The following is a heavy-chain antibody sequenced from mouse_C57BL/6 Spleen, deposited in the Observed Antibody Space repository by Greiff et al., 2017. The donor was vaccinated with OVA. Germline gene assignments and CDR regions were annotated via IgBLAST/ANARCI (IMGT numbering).Heavy chain of an antibody. J-gene: IGHJ3*01. Sequence: QVQLQQSGPELVKPGASVKISCKASGYAFSSSWMNWVKQRPGTGLEWIGRIYPGDGDTNYNGKFKGKATLTADKSSSTAYMQLSSLTSEDSAVYFCARGGGFAYWGQGTLVTVSA. V-gene: IGHV1-82*01. CDR1: GYAFSSSW. CDR2: IYPGDGDT. CDR3: ARGGGFAY.